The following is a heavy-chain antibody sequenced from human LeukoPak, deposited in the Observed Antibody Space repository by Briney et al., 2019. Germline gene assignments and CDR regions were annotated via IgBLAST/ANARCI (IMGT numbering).Heavy chain of an antibody. CDR1: GFTLSHYY. CDR3: ARESRHSPDY. V-gene: IGHV3-11*04. Sequence: PGGSLRLSCAASGFTLSHYYMGWIRQAPGKGLEWVSYISSSGSAIFNSDSVEGRFTISRDNTRNSLYLQMNSLRAEDTAVYYCARESRHSPDYWGQGTLVTVSS. J-gene: IGHJ4*02. CDR2: ISSSGSAI.